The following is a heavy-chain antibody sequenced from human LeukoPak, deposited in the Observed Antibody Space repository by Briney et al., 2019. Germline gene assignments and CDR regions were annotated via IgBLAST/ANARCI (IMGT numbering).Heavy chain of an antibody. D-gene: IGHD2-2*01. V-gene: IGHV1-69*13. CDR2: IIPIFGTA. CDR1: GGTFSSYA. CDR3: ARDGYLVVPAADYYYYMDV. J-gene: IGHJ6*03. Sequence: ASVKVSCKASGGTFSSYAISWVRQAPGQGLEWMGGIIPIFGTANYAQKFQGRVTITADESTSTAYMELSSLRSEDTAVYYCARDGYLVVPAADYYYYMDVWGKGTTVTASS.